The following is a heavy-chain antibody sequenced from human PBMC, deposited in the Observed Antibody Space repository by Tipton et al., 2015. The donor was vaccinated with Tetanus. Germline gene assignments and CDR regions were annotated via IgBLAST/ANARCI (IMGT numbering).Heavy chain of an antibody. D-gene: IGHD3-16*01. V-gene: IGHV3-30-3*01. CDR3: AREGEWVTYCFGY. CDR1: GFTFSSYA. CDR2: ISYDGSNK. J-gene: IGHJ4*02. Sequence: SLRLSCAASGFTFSSYAMHWVRQAPGKGLEWVAVISYDGSNKYYADSVKGRFTISRDNSKNTLYLQMNSLRAEDTAVYYCAREGEWVTYCFGYWGQGTLVTVSS.